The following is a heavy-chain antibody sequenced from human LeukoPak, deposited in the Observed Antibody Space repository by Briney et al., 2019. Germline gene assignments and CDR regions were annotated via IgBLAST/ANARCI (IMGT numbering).Heavy chain of an antibody. CDR3: ARLPYPYDSSGSPPLDY. Sequence: SSETLSLTCTVSGGSISSSNYYWGWIRQPPGKGLEWIASIYYSGSTYYNPSLKSRVTISVHTSKNQFSLKLSSVTAADTAVYYCARLPYPYDSSGSPPLDYWGQGTLVTVSS. V-gene: IGHV4-39*01. CDR2: IYYSGST. J-gene: IGHJ4*02. D-gene: IGHD3-22*01. CDR1: GGSISSSNYY.